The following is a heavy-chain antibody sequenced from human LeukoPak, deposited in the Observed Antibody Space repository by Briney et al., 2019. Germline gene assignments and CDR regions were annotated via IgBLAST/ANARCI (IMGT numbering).Heavy chain of an antibody. CDR3: AREEGNWFDP. Sequence: PSETLSLTCAVYGGSFSGYYWSWIRQPPGKGLEWIGEINHSGSTNYNPSLKSRVTISVDTSKNQFSLKLSSVTAADTAVYYCAREEGNWFDPWGQGTLVTVSS. CDR1: GGSFSGYY. CDR2: INHSGST. J-gene: IGHJ5*02. V-gene: IGHV4-34*01.